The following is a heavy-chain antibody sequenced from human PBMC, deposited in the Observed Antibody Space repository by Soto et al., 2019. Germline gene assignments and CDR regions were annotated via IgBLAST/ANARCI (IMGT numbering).Heavy chain of an antibody. V-gene: IGHV3-23*01. J-gene: IGHJ4*02. CDR2: ISGSGGSA. D-gene: IGHD3-3*01. Sequence: GGSLRLSCAVSGFTFNTYGMSWVRQPPGKGLEWVSSISGSGGSAYYADSVKGRFTISRDNSKNTLYLQMNSLRAEDTAVYYCAKGLQFLEWLFDYWGQGPLVTVSS. CDR1: GFTFNTYG. CDR3: AKGLQFLEWLFDY.